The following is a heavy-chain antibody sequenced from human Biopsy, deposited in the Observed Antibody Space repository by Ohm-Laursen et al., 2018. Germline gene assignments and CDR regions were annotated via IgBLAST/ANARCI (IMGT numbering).Heavy chain of an antibody. D-gene: IGHD3-3*01. CDR2: ISWHSGSR. V-gene: IGHV3-9*01. CDR1: GFTFDDYA. Sequence: SLRLSCTASGFTFDDYAMHWVRQAPGKGLEWVSGISWHSGSRGYADSVEGRFTISRDNAKNSLFLQMNSLTTEDTALYYCVRGYSSSWSGYLDHWGQGTLVTVSS. J-gene: IGHJ4*02. CDR3: VRGYSSSWSGYLDH.